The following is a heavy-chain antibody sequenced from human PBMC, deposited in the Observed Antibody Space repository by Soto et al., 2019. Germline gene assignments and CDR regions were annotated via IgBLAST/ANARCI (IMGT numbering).Heavy chain of an antibody. D-gene: IGHD2-8*01. V-gene: IGHV3-7*01. CDR1: GFTFSSYW. CDR2: IRHDGGDK. J-gene: IGHJ4*02. Sequence: PGGSLRLSCAAPGFTFSSYWMSWVRQAPGKGLEWVANIRHDGGDKYFLDSVKGRFTISRDNAKNSLYLQMNILRVEDTAFYYCVRDAVVSGVDYFDFWGQGTLVTSPQ. CDR3: VRDAVVSGVDYFDF.